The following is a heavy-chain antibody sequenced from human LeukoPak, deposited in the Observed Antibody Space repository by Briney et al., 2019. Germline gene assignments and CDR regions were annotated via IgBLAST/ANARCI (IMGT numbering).Heavy chain of an antibody. CDR2: ISSSSSTI. V-gene: IGHV3-48*01. J-gene: IGHJ4*02. CDR1: GFTFSSYS. D-gene: IGHD6-19*01. CDR3: AKDFLRYSSGWHYYFDY. Sequence: GGSLRLSCAASGFTFSSYSMNWVRQAPGKGLEWVSYISSSSSTIYYADSVKGRFTISRDNAKNSLYLQMNSLRAEDTALYYCAKDFLRYSSGWHYYFDYWGQGTLVTVSS.